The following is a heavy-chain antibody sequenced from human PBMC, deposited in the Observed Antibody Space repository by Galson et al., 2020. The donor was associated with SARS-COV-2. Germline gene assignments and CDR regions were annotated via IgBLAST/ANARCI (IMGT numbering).Heavy chain of an antibody. CDR2: IYWDDDK. Sequence: KMSGPTLVKPTQTLTLTCTFSGFSLSTSGVGVGWIRQPPGKALEWLALIYWDDDKRYSPSLKSRLTITKDTSKNQVVLTMTNMDPVDTATYYCANRSMTMLRGGFDPWGQGTRVTVSS. D-gene: IGHD3-10*01. CDR1: GFSLSTSGVG. CDR3: ANRSMTMLRGGFDP. V-gene: IGHV2-5*02. J-gene: IGHJ5*02.